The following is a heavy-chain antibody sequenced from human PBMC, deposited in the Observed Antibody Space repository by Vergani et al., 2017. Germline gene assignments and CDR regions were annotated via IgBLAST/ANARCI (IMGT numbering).Heavy chain of an antibody. CDR3: ARHSTVEWLVKLGWIDP. CDR2: IYYSGST. J-gene: IGHJ5*02. Sequence: QLQLQESGPGLVKPSATLSLTCSVSGASIRSSNYYWGWIRQPPGKGLEWIASIYYSGSTYYNPSLKSRVPISVDTSKNQFSLKLGSVTAADTAVYFCARHSTVEWLVKLGWIDPWGKGILVTVSS. D-gene: IGHD6-19*01. CDR1: GASIRSSNYY. V-gene: IGHV4-39*01.